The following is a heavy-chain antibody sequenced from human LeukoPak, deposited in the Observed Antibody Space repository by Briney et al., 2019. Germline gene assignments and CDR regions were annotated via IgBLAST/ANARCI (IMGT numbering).Heavy chain of an antibody. CDR2: TSSSSSYI. V-gene: IGHV3-21*01. D-gene: IGHD3-16*01. Sequence: GGSLRLSCAASGFTFSSYSMNWVRQAPGKGLEWVSSTSSSSSYIYYADSVKGRFTISRDNAKNSLYLQMNSLRAEDTAVYYCARGMITFGGVTGDAFDIWGQGTMVTVSS. J-gene: IGHJ3*02. CDR3: ARGMITFGGVTGDAFDI. CDR1: GFTFSSYS.